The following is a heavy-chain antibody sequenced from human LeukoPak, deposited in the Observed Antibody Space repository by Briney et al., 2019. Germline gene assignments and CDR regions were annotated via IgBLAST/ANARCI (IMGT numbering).Heavy chain of an antibody. J-gene: IGHJ4*02. V-gene: IGHV3-30-3*01. CDR1: GFTFRNFA. CDR2: ISYGGSTK. D-gene: IGHD3-22*01. CDR3: AKDDYYDTSGYRD. Sequence: GGSLRLSCAASGFTFRNFAMHWVRQAPGKGLEWVALISYGGSTKYNEDSVKGRFTISRDDSKNTLYLQMNSLRTEDTAVYYCAKDDYYDTSGYRDWGQGTLVTVSS.